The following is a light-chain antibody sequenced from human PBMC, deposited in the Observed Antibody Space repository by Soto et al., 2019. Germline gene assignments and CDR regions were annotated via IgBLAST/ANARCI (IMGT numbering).Light chain of an antibody. CDR3: QERSDWPST. Sequence: EIVLPQSPATLSLSPGERATLSCRASPSVSSYLAWYQQTPGQAPRLLIYDASNKATGIPARFSGIGSGTDHTLTISCLEPDDFAAYYCQERSDWPSTCGGSTKVQLK. V-gene: IGKV3-11*01. CDR2: DAS. J-gene: IGKJ4*02. CDR1: PSVSSY.